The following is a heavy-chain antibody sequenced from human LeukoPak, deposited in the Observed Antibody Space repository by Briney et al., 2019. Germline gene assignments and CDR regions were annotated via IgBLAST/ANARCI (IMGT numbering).Heavy chain of an antibody. CDR3: ARVEGVLEGFYYYMDV. D-gene: IGHD5/OR15-5a*01. V-gene: IGHV1-18*01. Sequence: ASVKVSCKASGYTFTSYGISWVRQAPGQGLEWMGWISAYNGNTNYAQELQGRVTMTTDTSTSTAYMELRSLRSDDTAVYYCARVEGVLEGFYYYMDVWGKGTTVTVSS. CDR1: GYTFTSYG. CDR2: ISAYNGNT. J-gene: IGHJ6*03.